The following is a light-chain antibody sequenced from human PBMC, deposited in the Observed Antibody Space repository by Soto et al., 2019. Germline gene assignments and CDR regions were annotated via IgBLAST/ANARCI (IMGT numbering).Light chain of an antibody. V-gene: IGLV2-14*01. Sequence: QSVLTQPASLSGSPGQSITISCPGTSRDVGGYNYVSWYQQHPGKAPKLMIYDVSNRPSGVSNRFSGSKSGNTASLTISGLQAEDEADYYCSSYTSSRTGVFGTGTKVTVL. CDR1: SRDVGGYNY. CDR3: SSYTSSRTGV. J-gene: IGLJ1*01. CDR2: DVS.